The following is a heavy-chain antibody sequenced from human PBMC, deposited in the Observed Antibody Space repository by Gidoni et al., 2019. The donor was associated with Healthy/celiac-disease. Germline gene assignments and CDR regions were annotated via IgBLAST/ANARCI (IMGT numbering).Heavy chain of an antibody. CDR2: ISVSGGST. D-gene: IGHD6-19*01. CDR1: GFTCSSYA. CDR3: AKGRYSSGD. J-gene: IGHJ4*01. Sequence: EVQLEESGGGVVQDGASLRQSCSASGFTCSSYAMSWVRQAPGKGLECVSAISVSGGSTYYADSVKGRFTISRDNSHNTLSLQMNSLRAEYTAVYYCAKGRYSSGDWGHGTLVTFSS. V-gene: IGHV3-23*04.